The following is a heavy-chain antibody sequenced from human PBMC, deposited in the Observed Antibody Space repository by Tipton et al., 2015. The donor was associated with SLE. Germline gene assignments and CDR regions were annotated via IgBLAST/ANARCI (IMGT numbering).Heavy chain of an antibody. CDR2: TLYTGST. V-gene: IGHV4-59*01. D-gene: IGHD3-3*01. Sequence: LACAVYGGSFSGYYWSWIRQPPGKGLEWIGYTLYTGSTNYNSSLKSRVTISVDKSKNQVSLKLSAVTAADTAVYYCARGSYDFWSGKPEKYFDSWGQGTLVTVSS. J-gene: IGHJ4*02. CDR1: GGSFSGYY. CDR3: ARGSYDFWSGKPEKYFDS.